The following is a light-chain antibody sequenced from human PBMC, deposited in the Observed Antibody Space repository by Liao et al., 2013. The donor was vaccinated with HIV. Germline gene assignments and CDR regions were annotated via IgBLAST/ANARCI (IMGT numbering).Light chain of an antibody. CDR1: KLGDKY. J-gene: IGLJ2*01. V-gene: IGLV3-1*01. Sequence: SYELTQPPSVSVSPGQTASITCSGDKLGDKYACWYQQKPGQAPVLVIFYDSDRPSGIPQRFSGSNSGNTATLTISRVEAGDEADYYCQAWDSSVVFGGGTKLTVL. CDR3: QAWDSSVV. CDR2: YDS.